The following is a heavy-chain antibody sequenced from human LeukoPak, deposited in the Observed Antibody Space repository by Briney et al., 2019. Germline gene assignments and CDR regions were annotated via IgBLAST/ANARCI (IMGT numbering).Heavy chain of an antibody. D-gene: IGHD2-15*01. CDR3: ATEVVAATSDAFDI. V-gene: IGHV3-30-3*01. J-gene: IGHJ3*02. Sequence: GGSLRLSCAASGFTFSSYAMHWVRQAPGKGLEWVAVISYDASNKYYADSVKGRFTISRDNSKNTLYLQMNSLRAEDTAVYYCATEVVAATSDAFDIWGQGTMVTVSS. CDR2: ISYDASNK. CDR1: GFTFSSYA.